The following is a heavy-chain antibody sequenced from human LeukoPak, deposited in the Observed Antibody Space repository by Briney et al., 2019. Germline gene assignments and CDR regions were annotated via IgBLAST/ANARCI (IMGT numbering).Heavy chain of an antibody. CDR2: VNTDGSNT. V-gene: IGHV3-74*01. Sequence: GGSLRLSCAASGFTLSAYRMFWVRQAPGKGLVWVSGVNTDGSNTNYADSVRGRFTISRDNSKNTLYLQMNSLRAEDTAVYYCAKGGDSSGFLPLNFDYWGQGTLVTVSS. CDR3: AKGGDSSGFLPLNFDY. D-gene: IGHD3-22*01. J-gene: IGHJ4*02. CDR1: GFTLSAYR.